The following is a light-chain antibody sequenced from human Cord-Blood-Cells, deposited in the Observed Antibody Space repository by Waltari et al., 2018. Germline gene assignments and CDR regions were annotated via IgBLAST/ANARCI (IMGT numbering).Light chain of an antibody. J-gene: IGLJ2*01. CDR1: NIGRKS. V-gene: IGLV3-21*03. CDR2: DDS. CDR3: QVWDSSSDHVV. Sequence: SYVLTQPPSVSVAPGKTARITCGGNNIGRKSVHWYQQKPGQAPVLVVYDDSDRPSGIPDRFSGSNSGNTATLTISRVEAGDEADYYGQVWDSSSDHVVFGGGTKLTVL.